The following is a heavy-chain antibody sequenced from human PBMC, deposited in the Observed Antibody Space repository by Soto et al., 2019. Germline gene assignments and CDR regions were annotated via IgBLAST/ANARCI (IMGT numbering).Heavy chain of an antibody. CDR3: ARRVAAYYYYYMDV. V-gene: IGHV3-48*01. CDR1: GFTFSSYS. J-gene: IGHJ6*03. Sequence: GGSLRLSCAASGFTFSSYSMNWVRQAPGKGLEWVSYISSSSSTIYYADSVKGRFTISRDNAKNSLYLQMNSLRAEDTAVYYCARRVAAYYYYYMDVWGKGTTVTVSS. D-gene: IGHD6-13*01. CDR2: ISSSSSTI.